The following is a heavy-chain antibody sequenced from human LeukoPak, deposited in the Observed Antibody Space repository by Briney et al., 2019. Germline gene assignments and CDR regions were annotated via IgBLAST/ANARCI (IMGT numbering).Heavy chain of an antibody. CDR3: ARHDPPPRSPFDS. D-gene: IGHD3-16*01. Sequence: SETLSLTCSVSGGSISSSSDYWSWIRQPPGQRLEWIGYIYYSGNSNYNPSLKSRVYMSVDTSKNQLSLHLTPVTAADTAVYYCARHDPPPRSPFDSWGQGTLVTVSS. V-gene: IGHV4-61*05. CDR1: GGSISSSSDY. J-gene: IGHJ4*02. CDR2: IYYSGNS.